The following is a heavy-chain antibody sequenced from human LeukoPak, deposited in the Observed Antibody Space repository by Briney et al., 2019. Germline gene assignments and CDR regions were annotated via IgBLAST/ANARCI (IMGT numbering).Heavy chain of an antibody. CDR3: AKDVFCSSTSCNLNDY. CDR1: GFTFSSYA. CDR2: ISGSGGST. V-gene: IGHV3-23*01. J-gene: IGHJ4*02. Sequence: GGSLRLSCAASGFTFSSYAMSWVRQAPGKGLEWVSAISGSGGSTYYADSVKGRFTISRDNSKSTLYLQMNSLRAEDTAVYYCAKDVFCSSTSCNLNDYWGQGTLVTVSS. D-gene: IGHD2-2*01.